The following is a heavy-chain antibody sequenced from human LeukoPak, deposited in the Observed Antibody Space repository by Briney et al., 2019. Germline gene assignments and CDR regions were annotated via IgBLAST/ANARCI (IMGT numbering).Heavy chain of an antibody. CDR1: GYTFTGYY. Sequence: ASVKVSCKASGYTFTGYYMHWVRQAPGQGLEWMGWINPNSGGTNYAQKFQGRVTMTRDTSISTAYMELSRLRSDDTAVYYCARERGISIAASNYWGQGTLVTVSS. D-gene: IGHD6-6*01. CDR3: ARERGISIAASNY. V-gene: IGHV1-2*02. CDR2: INPNSGGT. J-gene: IGHJ4*02.